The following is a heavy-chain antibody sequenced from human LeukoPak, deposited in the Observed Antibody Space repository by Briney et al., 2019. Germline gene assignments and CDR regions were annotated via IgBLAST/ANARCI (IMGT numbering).Heavy chain of an antibody. J-gene: IGHJ4*02. D-gene: IGHD4-11*01. CDR2: VYRRGTT. V-gene: IGHV4-38-2*01. Sequence: SETLSLTCSVSGYYISSGNYWGWIRQPPGKGLEWIGSVYRRGTTYYNPSLKSRVTISVDTSENQFSLNLSSVTAADTALYYCASGPRLPHFDYWGQGTLVTVSS. CDR1: GYYISSGNY. CDR3: ASGPRLPHFDY.